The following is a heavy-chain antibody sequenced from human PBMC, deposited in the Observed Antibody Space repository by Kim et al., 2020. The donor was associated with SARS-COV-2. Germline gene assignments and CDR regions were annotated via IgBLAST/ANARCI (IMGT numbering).Heavy chain of an antibody. CDR1: GGSFSGYY. Sequence: SETLSLTCAVYGGSFSGYYWSWIRQPPGKGLEWIGEINHSASTNYNPSLKSRVTISVDTSKNQFSLKLSSVTAADTAVYYCARGSRWLGRWFDPWGQGTLVTVSS. V-gene: IGHV4-34*01. CDR2: INHSAST. D-gene: IGHD3-10*01. J-gene: IGHJ5*02. CDR3: ARGSRWLGRWFDP.